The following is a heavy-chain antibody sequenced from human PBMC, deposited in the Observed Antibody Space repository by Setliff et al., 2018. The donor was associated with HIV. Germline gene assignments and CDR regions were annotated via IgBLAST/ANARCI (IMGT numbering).Heavy chain of an antibody. CDR3: AEGRLGANDAFDI. CDR1: GFSLTTSGVG. V-gene: IGHV2-5*02. D-gene: IGHD3-10*01. Sequence: SGPMLVNPTQPLTLTCTFSGFSLTTSGVGVGWIRQPPGKALEWLALIYWDDDKIYSPSLKTRLTITRDTSKNQVVLTMTNVDSVDTATYYCAEGRLGANDAFDIWGQGTMVTVSS. CDR2: IYWDDDK. J-gene: IGHJ3*02.